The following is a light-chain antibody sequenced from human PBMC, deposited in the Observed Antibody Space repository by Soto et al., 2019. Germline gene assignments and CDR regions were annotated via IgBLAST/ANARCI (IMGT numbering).Light chain of an antibody. CDR3: QQFDTPPRT. Sequence: DIVMTQAPDSLAVSLGERATINCKSIQSLLYSSNNKNYLAWYQQKPGQPPKLLIYWASTRDSGVPDRFSGSGAGTDFTLTISSLQAEDVAVYFCQQFDTPPRTFGQGTKVEIK. CDR1: QSLLYSSNNKNY. J-gene: IGKJ1*01. V-gene: IGKV4-1*01. CDR2: WAS.